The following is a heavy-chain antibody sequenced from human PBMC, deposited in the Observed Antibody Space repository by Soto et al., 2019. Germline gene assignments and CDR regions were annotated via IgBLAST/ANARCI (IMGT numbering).Heavy chain of an antibody. D-gene: IGHD1-26*01. V-gene: IGHV1-3*01. CDR3: ARDIVGATPGNFDY. Sequence: ASVKVSCKASGYTFTSYAMHWVRQAPGQRLEWMGWINAGNGNTKYSQKFQGRVTITRDTSASTAYMELSSLRSEDTAVYYCARDIVGATPGNFDYWGQGTLVTVSS. J-gene: IGHJ4*02. CDR1: GYTFTSYA. CDR2: INAGNGNT.